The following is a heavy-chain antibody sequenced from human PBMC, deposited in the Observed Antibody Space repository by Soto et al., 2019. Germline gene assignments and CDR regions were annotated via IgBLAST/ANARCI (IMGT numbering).Heavy chain of an antibody. CDR2: ISGSGGST. CDR3: AKARFTVTFFFDY. CDR1: GFTFSNYA. V-gene: IGHV3-23*01. J-gene: IGHJ4*02. Sequence: QAGGSLRLSCAASGFTFSNYAMSWVRQAPGKGLEWVSAISGSGGSTYYADSVKGRFTISRDNSKNTLYLQVNSLRAEDTAVYYCAKARFTVTFFFDYWGQGTLVTVSS. D-gene: IGHD4-17*01.